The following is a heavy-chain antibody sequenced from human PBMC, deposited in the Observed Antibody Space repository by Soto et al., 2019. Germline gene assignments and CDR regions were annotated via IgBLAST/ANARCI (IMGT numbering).Heavy chain of an antibody. CDR3: ARAYSDAFDM. V-gene: IGHV3-11*01. CDR1: GITFSDYY. D-gene: IGHD2-15*01. CDR2: ISSSGSGI. J-gene: IGHJ3*02. Sequence: QVQLVESGGGLVKPGGSLRLSCAASGITFSDYYMTWIRQAPGKWLEWVAYISSSGSGIYYPDSVKGRFTISRDNAKNSLYLQMSSLRAEDTAVYYCARAYSDAFDMWGQGTMVTVCS.